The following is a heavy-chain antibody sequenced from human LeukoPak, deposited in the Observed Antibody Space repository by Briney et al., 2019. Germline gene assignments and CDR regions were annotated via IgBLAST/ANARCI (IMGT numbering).Heavy chain of an antibody. V-gene: IGHV3-30*03. Sequence: PGRSLRLSCAASGFTFSSYGMHWVRQAPGKGLEWVAVISYDGSNKYYADSVKGRFTISRDNSKNTLYLQMNSLRAEDTAVYYCARSSGYFNYYFDYWGQGTLVTVSS. CDR1: GFTFSSYG. CDR2: ISYDGSNK. D-gene: IGHD3-22*01. CDR3: ARSSGYFNYYFDY. J-gene: IGHJ4*02.